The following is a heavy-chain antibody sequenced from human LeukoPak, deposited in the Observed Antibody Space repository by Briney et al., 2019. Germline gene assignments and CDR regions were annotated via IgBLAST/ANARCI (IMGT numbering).Heavy chain of an antibody. Sequence: GGSLRVSCAASGFIFRNYAMSWVRQAPGKGLEWVSAITGSGDTTYYADSVKGRFTVSRDNSKNTMSVKMNTMRAEDTAVYYCAKWGGYDILTGYYVSDFWGQGTLVTVSS. CDR2: ITGSGDTT. J-gene: IGHJ4*02. CDR1: GFIFRNYA. D-gene: IGHD3-9*01. V-gene: IGHV3-23*01. CDR3: AKWGGYDILTGYYVSDF.